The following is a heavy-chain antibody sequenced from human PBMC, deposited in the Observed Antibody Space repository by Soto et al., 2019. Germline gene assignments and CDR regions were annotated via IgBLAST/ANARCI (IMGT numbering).Heavy chain of an antibody. Sequence: QVQLQESGPGLVKPSETLSLSCTVSGDSISNYYWSWIRQPAGKGLEWIARIFPGGTTNYNSSLKSRVIMSVETAKNQFSLNLTSVTAADTAVYYCARGPYCGTDCYFSSWGQGIQVIVSS. CDR1: GDSISNYY. CDR2: IFPGGTT. J-gene: IGHJ5*02. CDR3: ARGPYCGTDCYFSS. V-gene: IGHV4-4*07. D-gene: IGHD2-21*02.